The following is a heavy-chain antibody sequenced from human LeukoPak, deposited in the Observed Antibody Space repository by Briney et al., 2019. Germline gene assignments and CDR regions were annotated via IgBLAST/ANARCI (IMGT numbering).Heavy chain of an antibody. CDR1: GFTFSNAW. D-gene: IGHD6-13*01. J-gene: IGHJ6*02. CDR2: IKSKTDGGTT. CDR3: AKTLTGPYIAAADYYYYYGMDV. V-gene: IGHV3-15*05. Sequence: GGSLRLSCAASGFTFSNAWMSWVRQAPGKGLEWVGRIKSKTDGGTTDYAAPVKGRFTISRDDSKNTLYLQTNSLRTEDTALYYCAKTLTGPYIAAADYYYYYGMDVWGQGTTVTVSS.